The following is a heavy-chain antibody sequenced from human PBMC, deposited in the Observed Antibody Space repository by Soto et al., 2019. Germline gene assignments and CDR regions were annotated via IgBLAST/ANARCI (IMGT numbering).Heavy chain of an antibody. J-gene: IGHJ3*02. CDR3: AISTKKTDSFDI. Sequence: QVQLVQSGAEVKKPGSSVKVSCKASGGTFSSYTISWVRQAPGQGLEWMGRIIPILGIANYAQKFQGRVTITADKSTSTAYMELSSLRSEDTAVYYCAISTKKTDSFDIWGKGTMVTVSS. V-gene: IGHV1-69*02. CDR1: GGTFSSYT. CDR2: IIPILGIA.